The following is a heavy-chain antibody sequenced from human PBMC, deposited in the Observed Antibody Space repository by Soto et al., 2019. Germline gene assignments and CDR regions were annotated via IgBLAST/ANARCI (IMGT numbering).Heavy chain of an antibody. Sequence: QVQLVESGGGVVQPGRSLRLSCAASGFTFSSYGMHWVRQAPGKGLEWVAVISYDGSNKYYADSVKGRFTISRDNSKNTLYLQMNSLRAEDTAVSYCAKGTPAGTELGYWGQGTLVTVSS. CDR3: AKGTPAGTELGY. J-gene: IGHJ4*02. CDR1: GFTFSSYG. CDR2: ISYDGSNK. D-gene: IGHD6-13*01. V-gene: IGHV3-30*18.